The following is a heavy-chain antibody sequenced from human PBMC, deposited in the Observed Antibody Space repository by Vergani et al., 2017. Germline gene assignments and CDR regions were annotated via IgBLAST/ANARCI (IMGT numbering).Heavy chain of an antibody. CDR1: GGSISSGGHY. J-gene: IGHJ4*02. CDR2: IYYSGST. Sequence: QVQLQESGPGLVKPSQTLSLTCTVSGGSISSGGHYWSWIRQHPGKGLEWIGYIYYSGSTYYNPSLKSRVTISVDTSKNQFSLKLSSVTAADTAVYYCAREQTGVLGYFDYWGQGTLVTVSS. CDR3: AREQTGVLGYFDY. D-gene: IGHD7-27*01. V-gene: IGHV4-31*03.